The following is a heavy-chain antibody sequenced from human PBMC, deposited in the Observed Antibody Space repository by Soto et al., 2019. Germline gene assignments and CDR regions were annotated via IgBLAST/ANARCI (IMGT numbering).Heavy chain of an antibody. J-gene: IGHJ4*02. CDR1: GGYISSTSYY. Sequence: QLQLQESGPGLVKPSETLSLICSVSGGYISSTSYYWGWIRHSPGTALDWIASIYYTGTTYYHPSLKGRGAISVDTSKTQVSLKVNSVTAADTAVYYCARGLRWTRSFDFWGQGTLVTGSP. V-gene: IGHV4-39*01. D-gene: IGHD1-1*01. CDR3: ARGLRWTRSFDF. CDR2: IYYTGTT.